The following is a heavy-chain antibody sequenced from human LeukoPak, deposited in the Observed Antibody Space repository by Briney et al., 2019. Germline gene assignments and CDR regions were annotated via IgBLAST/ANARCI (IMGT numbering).Heavy chain of an antibody. J-gene: IGHJ4*02. CDR1: GGSFSGYY. CDR3: ARIAYRRGDY. D-gene: IGHD3-10*01. CDR2: INHSGST. Sequence: SETLSLTCAVYGGSFSGYYWSWIRQPPGKGPEWIGEINHSGSTNYNPSLKSRVTISVDTSKNQFSLKLSSVTAADTAVYYCARIAYRRGDYWGQGTLVTVSS. V-gene: IGHV4-34*01.